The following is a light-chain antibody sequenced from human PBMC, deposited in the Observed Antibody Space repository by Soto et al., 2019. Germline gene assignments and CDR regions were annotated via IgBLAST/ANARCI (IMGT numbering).Light chain of an antibody. V-gene: IGLV2-14*01. Sequence: QSVLTQPASVSGSPGQSITISCTGTSSDVGGYNYVSWYQQHPGKAPKLMIYDVRNRPSGVSTRFSGSKSANTASLTISGLQAEDEADYSCSSYTGSSTYVVFGGGTKVTVL. J-gene: IGLJ2*01. CDR2: DVR. CDR1: SSDVGGYNY. CDR3: SSYTGSSTYVV.